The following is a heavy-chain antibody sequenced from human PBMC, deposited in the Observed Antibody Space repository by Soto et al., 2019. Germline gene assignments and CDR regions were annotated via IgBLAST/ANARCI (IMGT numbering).Heavy chain of an antibody. D-gene: IGHD3-10*01. V-gene: IGHV1-3*04. Sequence: ASVKVSCKPSGFTFSHHSIHWVRQAPGQRLECMGWINSDTGYTKYSQKFQARLTITWDSSAKTAYMELSSLQSEDTAVYYCVRGKEAGVWFDPWGQGTLVTVSS. CDR3: VRGKEAGVWFDP. CDR2: INSDTGYT. CDR1: GFTFSHHS. J-gene: IGHJ5*02.